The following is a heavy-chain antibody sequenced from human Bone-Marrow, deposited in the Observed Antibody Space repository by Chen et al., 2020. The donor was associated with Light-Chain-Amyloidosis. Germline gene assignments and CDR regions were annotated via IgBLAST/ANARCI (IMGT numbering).Heavy chain of an antibody. V-gene: IGHV3-23*01. D-gene: IGHD6-6*01. CDR3: AKLGREYSSSAGLDY. CDR2: ISGSGGST. J-gene: IGHJ4*02. Sequence: EVQLLESGGGLVQPGGSLRHSCAVSGFTFSRHAMSWVRQAPGKGLGWVSAISGSGGSTYYADSVKGRFTISRDNSKNTLYLQMNSLRAEDTAVYYCAKLGREYSSSAGLDYWGQGTLVTVSS. CDR1: GFTFSRHA.